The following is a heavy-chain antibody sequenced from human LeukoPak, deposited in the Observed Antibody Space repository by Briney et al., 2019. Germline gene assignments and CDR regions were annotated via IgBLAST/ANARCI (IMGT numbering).Heavy chain of an antibody. V-gene: IGHV1-3*01. CDR2: INAGNGNI. Sequence: ASVKVSCKASGHTSTTYAIHWVRQAPGQGLEWMGWINAGNGNIKYSQKFQGRVTITGDTSASTAYMELSSLRSVDTAVYYCARGGTGYYYDSSGYWGENYGMDVWGQGTTVTVSS. J-gene: IGHJ6*02. CDR1: GHTSTTYA. D-gene: IGHD3-22*01. CDR3: ARGGTGYYYDSSGYWGENYGMDV.